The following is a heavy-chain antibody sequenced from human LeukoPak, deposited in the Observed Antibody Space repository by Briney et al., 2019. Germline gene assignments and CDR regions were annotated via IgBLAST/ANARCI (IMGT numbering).Heavy chain of an antibody. V-gene: IGHV4-59*01. J-gene: IGHJ4*02. CDR2: IYSGNS. Sequence: SETLSLTCTLSGGSISYFYWSWIRQPPGKGLEWIGYIYSGNSNYNPSLKSRVTISVDTSKNQFSLKLSSVTAADTAVYYCARARGVRYGSGSYYLDYWGQGTLVTVSS. D-gene: IGHD3-10*01. CDR1: GGSISYFY. CDR3: ARARGVRYGSGSYYLDY.